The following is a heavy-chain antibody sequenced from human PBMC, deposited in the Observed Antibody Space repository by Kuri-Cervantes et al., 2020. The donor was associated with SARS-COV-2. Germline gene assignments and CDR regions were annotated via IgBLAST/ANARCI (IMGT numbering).Heavy chain of an antibody. CDR2: IIPIFGTA. V-gene: IGHV1-69*05. D-gene: IGHD3-10*01. Sequence: SVKVSCKASGGTFSSYAISWVRQAPGQGLEWMGGIIPIFGTANYAQKFQGRVTITTDESTSTAYMELSSLRSGDTAVYYCAIRVEKGVGDYYYYYYMDVWGKGTTVTVSS. CDR1: GGTFSSYA. J-gene: IGHJ6*03. CDR3: AIRVEKGVGDYYYYYYMDV.